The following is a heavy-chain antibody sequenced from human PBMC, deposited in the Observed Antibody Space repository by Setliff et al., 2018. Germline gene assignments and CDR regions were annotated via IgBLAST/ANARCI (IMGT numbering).Heavy chain of an antibody. V-gene: IGHV4-34*01. J-gene: IGHJ6*03. CDR2: IYHSGST. CDR3: TSHVGTSPYSDYYYYYMDV. D-gene: IGHD1-26*01. CDR1: GGSFSGYY. Sequence: LSLTCAVYGGSFSGYYWSWIRQPPGKGLEWIGEIYHSGSTNYNPSLKSRVTISRDDSKSIAYLQMNSLKTEDTAVYYCTSHVGTSPYSDYYYYYMDVWGKGTTVTVSS.